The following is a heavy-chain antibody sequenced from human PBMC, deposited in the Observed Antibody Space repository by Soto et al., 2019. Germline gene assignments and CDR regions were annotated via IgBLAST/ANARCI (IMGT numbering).Heavy chain of an antibody. CDR2: IYSGGST. CDR3: ARSSRGGNAGYFDL. D-gene: IGHD2-15*01. J-gene: IGHJ2*01. Sequence: EVQLVETGGGLIQPGGSLRLSCAASGFTVSSNYMSWVRQAPGKGLEWVSVIYSGGSTHYADSVKGRFTISRDNSKNTLYLQMNRVRAEDTAVYSCARSSRGGNAGYFDLWGRGTLVTVSS. V-gene: IGHV3-53*02. CDR1: GFTVSSNY.